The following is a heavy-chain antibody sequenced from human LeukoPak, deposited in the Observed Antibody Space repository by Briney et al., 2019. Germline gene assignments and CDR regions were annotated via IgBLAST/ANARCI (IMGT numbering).Heavy chain of an antibody. CDR1: GDRVSSNNAA. J-gene: IGHJ4*02. CDR2: TYYRSKWYN. CDR3: ARGAGRVGELLY. V-gene: IGHV6-1*01. D-gene: IGHD3-10*01. Sequence: SQTLSLTCAISGDRVSSNNAAWNWIRQSPSRGLEWLGKTYYRSKWYNDYAVSVKRRITINPDTSKNQFSLQLNSVTPEDTAMYYCARGAGRVGELLYWGQGTLVTVSS.